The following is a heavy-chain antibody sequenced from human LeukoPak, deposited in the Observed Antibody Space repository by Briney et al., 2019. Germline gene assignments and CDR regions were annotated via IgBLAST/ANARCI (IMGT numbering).Heavy chain of an antibody. V-gene: IGHV4-4*02. J-gene: IGHJ4*02. D-gene: IGHD3-10*01. CDR2: IYHSGST. CDR3: VRLVFWRMVRGTRSEAYFDY. Sequence: SETLSLTCTVSGASISSTYWWSWVRQPPGKGLEWIGEIYHSGSTNYNPSLKSRVTISIDKSKNQFSLNLSSVTAADTAVYYCVRLVFWRMVRGTRSEAYFDYWGQGTLVTVSS. CDR1: GASISSTYW.